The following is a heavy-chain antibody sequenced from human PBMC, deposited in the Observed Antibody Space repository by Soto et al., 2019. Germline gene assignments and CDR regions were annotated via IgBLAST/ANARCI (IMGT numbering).Heavy chain of an antibody. CDR2: ISYDGSNE. J-gene: IGHJ4*02. D-gene: IGHD6-19*01. V-gene: IGHV3-30*18. CDR3: AKDRDSSGWYLFDY. CDR1: GFTFSSYG. Sequence: QVQLVESGGGVVQPGRSLRLSCAVSGFTFSSYGMHWVRQAPGKGLEWVAVISYDGSNEYYADSVKGRFTISRDNSKNTLYLQMNRLSAEDTAVYYCAKDRDSSGWYLFDYWGQGTLVTVSS.